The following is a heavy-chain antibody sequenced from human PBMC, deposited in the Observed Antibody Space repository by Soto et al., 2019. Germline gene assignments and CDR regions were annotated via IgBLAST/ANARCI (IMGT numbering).Heavy chain of an antibody. CDR2: IFSNDEK. V-gene: IGHV2-26*01. CDR1: GFSLSNARMG. CDR3: ARHGRGVGARPLDY. J-gene: IGHJ4*02. Sequence: QVTLKESGPVLVKPTETLTLTCTVSGFSLSNARMGVSWIRQPPGKALEWLAHIFSNDEKSYSTSLKGRLPVSNDTSKSQVVLTMTNMDPVDTATSYCARHGRGVGARPLDYWGQGTLVTVSS. D-gene: IGHD1-26*01.